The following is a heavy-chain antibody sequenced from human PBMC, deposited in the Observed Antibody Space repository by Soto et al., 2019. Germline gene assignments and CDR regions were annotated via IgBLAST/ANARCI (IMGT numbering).Heavy chain of an antibody. CDR1: GGSISSGDYY. Sequence: SETLSLTCTVSGGSISSGDYYWSWIRQPPGKGLEWIGYIYYSGSTYYNPSLKSRVTISVDTSKNQFSLNLSSVTAADTAMYYCARAGVATIYPGNKWFDSWGQGTLVTVSS. V-gene: IGHV4-30-4*01. J-gene: IGHJ5*01. CDR2: IYYSGST. D-gene: IGHD5-12*01. CDR3: ARAGVATIYPGNKWFDS.